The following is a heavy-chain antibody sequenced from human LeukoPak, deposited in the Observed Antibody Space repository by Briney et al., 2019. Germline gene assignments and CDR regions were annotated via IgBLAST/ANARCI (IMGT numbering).Heavy chain of an antibody. CDR3: ARADLGPSGGDDWSFDL. J-gene: IGHJ2*01. V-gene: IGHV4-31*03. CDR1: GGSISSAGYY. CDR2: IYYSGST. D-gene: IGHD3-16*01. Sequence: SETLSLTCTISGGSISSAGYYWSWIRQHPGKGLEWIGYIYYSGSTYYNPSLKSRITISVDTSENQFSLKLSSVTAADTAVYYCARADLGPSGGDDWSFDLWGRGTLVTVSS.